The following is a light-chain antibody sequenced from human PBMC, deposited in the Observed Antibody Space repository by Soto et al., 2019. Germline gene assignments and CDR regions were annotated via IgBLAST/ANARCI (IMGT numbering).Light chain of an antibody. CDR3: QSYDSTLSARYV. V-gene: IGLV2-14*02. Sequence: QSVLTQPASVSGSPGQSITISCTGTSSDVGSYNLVSWYQQHPGKAPKLLIVGNTIRPSGVPDRFSASTSGTSASLAITGLQAEDEGDYYCQSYDSTLSARYVFGTGTKVTVL. CDR1: SSDVGSYNL. J-gene: IGLJ1*01. CDR2: GNT.